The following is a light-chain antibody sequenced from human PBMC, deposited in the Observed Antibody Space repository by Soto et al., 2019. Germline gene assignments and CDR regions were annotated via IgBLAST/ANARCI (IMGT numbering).Light chain of an antibody. CDR2: DVT. V-gene: IGLV2-14*01. CDR3: ISSTYRVL. Sequence: QSVLTQPASVSGSPGQSITISCTGTSSDVGGYNYVSWYQQHPGKAPKLMIYDVTNRPSGVSNRFSGSKSGNTASLTISGLQAEDEADYYCISSTYRVLFGGGTKVTVL. CDR1: SSDVGGYNY. J-gene: IGLJ2*01.